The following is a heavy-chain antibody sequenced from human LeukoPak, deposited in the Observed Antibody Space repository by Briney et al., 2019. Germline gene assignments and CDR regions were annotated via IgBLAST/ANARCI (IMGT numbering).Heavy chain of an antibody. V-gene: IGHV1-2*02. J-gene: IGHJ4*02. Sequence: ASVKVSCKASGYTFTGYYMHWVRQAPGQGLEWMGWINPNSGGTNYAQKFQGRVTMTRDTSISTAYMELSRLRSDDTDVYYCARDRGTVVTHPIDYWGQGTLVTVSS. D-gene: IGHD4-23*01. CDR3: ARDRGTVVTHPIDY. CDR2: INPNSGGT. CDR1: GYTFTGYY.